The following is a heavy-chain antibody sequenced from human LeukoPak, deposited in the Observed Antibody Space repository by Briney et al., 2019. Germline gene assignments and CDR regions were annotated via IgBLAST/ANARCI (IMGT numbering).Heavy chain of an antibody. CDR3: ARGSIVVVPAAMILNAFDI. D-gene: IGHD2-2*01. V-gene: IGHV4-30-2*01. CDR2: IYHSGST. Sequence: SQTLSLTCTVSGGSISSGGYYWSWIRQPPGKGLEWIGYIYHSGSTYYNPSLKSRVTISVDRSKNQFSLKLSSVTAADTAVYYCARGSIVVVPAAMILNAFDIWGQGTMVTVSS. J-gene: IGHJ3*02. CDR1: GGSISSGGYY.